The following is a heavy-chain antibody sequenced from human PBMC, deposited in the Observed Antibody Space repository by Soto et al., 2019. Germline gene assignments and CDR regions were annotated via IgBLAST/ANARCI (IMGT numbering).Heavy chain of an antibody. CDR2: ISYDGSNK. D-gene: IGHD3-3*01. CDR3: ARDGALITIFGVVIPHYYYGMDV. V-gene: IGHV3-30-3*01. J-gene: IGHJ6*02. CDR1: GFTFSSYA. Sequence: GGSLRLSCAASGFTFSSYAMHWVRQAPGKGLEWVAVISYDGSNKYYADSVKGRFTISRDNSKNTLYLQMNSLRAEDTAVYYCARDGALITIFGVVIPHYYYGMDVWGQGTTVTVSS.